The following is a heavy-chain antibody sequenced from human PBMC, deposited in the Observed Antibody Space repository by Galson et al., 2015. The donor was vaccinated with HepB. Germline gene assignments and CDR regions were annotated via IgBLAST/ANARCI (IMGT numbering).Heavy chain of an antibody. D-gene: IGHD2-21*02. Sequence: SVKVSCKASGDTFNSYAITWVRQAPGQGLEWMGRIIPILGLTYYAQSFQGRATITADKATSTVYIESTSLRPEDTAVYYCARPSDLYYNAMDVWGQGTTVIVSS. J-gene: IGHJ6*02. CDR2: IIPILGLT. CDR1: GDTFNSYA. V-gene: IGHV1-69*04. CDR3: ARPSDLYYNAMDV.